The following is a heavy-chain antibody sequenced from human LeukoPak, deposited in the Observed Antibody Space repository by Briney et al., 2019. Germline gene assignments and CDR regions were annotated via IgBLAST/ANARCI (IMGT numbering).Heavy chain of an antibody. CDR2: IYHSGST. CDR3: ARMYSGSYQGSQPFDY. J-gene: IGHJ4*02. Sequence: SETLSLTCAVSGGSISSGGYSWSWIRQPPGKGLEWIGYIYHSGSTYYNPSLKSRVTISVDRSKNQFSLKLSSVTAADTAVYYCARMYSGSYQGSQPFDYWGQGTLVTVSS. CDR1: GGSISSGGYS. V-gene: IGHV4-30-2*01. D-gene: IGHD1-26*01.